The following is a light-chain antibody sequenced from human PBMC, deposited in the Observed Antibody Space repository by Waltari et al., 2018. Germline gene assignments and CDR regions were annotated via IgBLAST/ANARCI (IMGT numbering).Light chain of an antibody. Sequence: QSVLTQPPSVSGAPGQRVTISCTGSTSNIGGYDVHWYQQLPGAAPTLLIYGNTNRPSGIPDRFSGSKSGASASLAITGLQAEDEAYYYCQSYDSSLSGAWVFGGGTKLTVL. V-gene: IGLV1-40*01. J-gene: IGLJ3*02. CDR2: GNT. CDR3: QSYDSSLSGAWV. CDR1: TSNIGGYD.